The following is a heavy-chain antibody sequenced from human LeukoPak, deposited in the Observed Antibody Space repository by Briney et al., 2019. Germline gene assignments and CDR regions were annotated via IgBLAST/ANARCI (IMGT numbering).Heavy chain of an antibody. CDR3: AGHSSSWTNFDY. Sequence: ASVKVSCKASGYTFTSYYMHWVRQAPGQGLEWMGIINPSGGSTNYAQKFQGRVTMTRDTSISTAYMELSRLRSDDTAVYYCAGHSSSWTNFDYWGQGTLVTVSS. V-gene: IGHV1-2*02. CDR1: GYTFTSYY. J-gene: IGHJ4*02. D-gene: IGHD6-13*01. CDR2: INPSGGST.